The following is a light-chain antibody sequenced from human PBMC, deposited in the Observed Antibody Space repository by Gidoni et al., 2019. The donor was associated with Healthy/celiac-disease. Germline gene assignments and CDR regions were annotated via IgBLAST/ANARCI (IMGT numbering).Light chain of an antibody. V-gene: IGLV3-1*01. CDR2: QDS. J-gene: IGLJ2*01. CDR1: KLGDKY. Sequence: SYELTQPPSVSVSPGQTASITCSGDKLGDKYACWYQQKPGQSPVLVIYQDSKPPLGISERFSGSNSGNTATLTISGSQAMDEADYYCQAWDSSTYVVFGGGTKLTVL. CDR3: QAWDSSTYVV.